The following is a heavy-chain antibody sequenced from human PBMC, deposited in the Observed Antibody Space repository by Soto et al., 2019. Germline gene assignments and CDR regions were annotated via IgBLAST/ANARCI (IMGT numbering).Heavy chain of an antibody. CDR3: ARGRITMVRGVYGHYYGMDV. V-gene: IGHV4-34*01. CDR1: GGSFSGYY. Sequence: SSETLSLTCAVYGGSFSGYYWSWIRQPPGKGLEWIGEINHSGSTNYNPSLKSRVTISVDTSKNQFSLKLSSVTAADTAVYYCARGRITMVRGVYGHYYGMDVWGQGTTVTVSS. CDR2: INHSGST. D-gene: IGHD3-10*01. J-gene: IGHJ6*02.